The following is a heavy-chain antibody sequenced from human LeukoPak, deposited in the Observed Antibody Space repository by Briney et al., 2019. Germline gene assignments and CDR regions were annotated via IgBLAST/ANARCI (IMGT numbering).Heavy chain of an antibody. Sequence: GESLKISCKGSGYSYTSYWIGWVRQMPGKGLEWMGVIYTGDYDTRYSPSFQGQVTISADNSIGTAYLQWSSLKASDTAMYYCARLKNIANWAAAASKPRYYYYYMDVWGKGTKVTVSS. V-gene: IGHV5-51*01. CDR3: ARLKNIANWAAAASKPRYYYYYMDV. CDR1: GYSYTSYW. CDR2: IYTGDYDT. J-gene: IGHJ6*03. D-gene: IGHD6-13*01.